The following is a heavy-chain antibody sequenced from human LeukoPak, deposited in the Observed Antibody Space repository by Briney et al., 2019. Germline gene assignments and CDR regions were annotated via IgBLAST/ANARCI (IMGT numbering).Heavy chain of an antibody. CDR3: AREDYYDSSGYYTDAFDI. V-gene: IGHV4-59*01. Sequence: SETLSLTCTVSGGSISSYYWSWIRQPPGKGLEWIGYIYYSGSTNYNPSLKSRVTISVNTSKTQFSLKLSSVTAADTAVYYCAREDYYDSSGYYTDAFDIWGQGTMVTVSS. J-gene: IGHJ3*02. CDR2: IYYSGST. CDR1: GGSISSYY. D-gene: IGHD3-22*01.